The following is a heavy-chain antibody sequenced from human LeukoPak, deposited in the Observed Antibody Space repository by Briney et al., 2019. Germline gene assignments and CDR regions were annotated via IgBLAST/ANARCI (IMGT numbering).Heavy chain of an antibody. V-gene: IGHV6-1*01. Sequence: SQTLSLTCAISGDSVSSNSAAWNWIRQSPSRGLEWLGRTYYRSKWYYDYVVSLKSRITIIPNTSKNQFSLQLSSVTPEDTAVYYCAGGTYSGYDSWGQGTLVTVSS. CDR2: TYYRSKWYY. CDR3: AGGTYSGYDS. D-gene: IGHD5-12*01. J-gene: IGHJ5*02. CDR1: GDSVSSNSAA.